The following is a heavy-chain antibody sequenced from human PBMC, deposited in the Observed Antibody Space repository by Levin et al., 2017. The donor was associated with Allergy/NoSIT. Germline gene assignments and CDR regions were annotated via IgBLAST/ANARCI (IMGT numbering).Heavy chain of an antibody. CDR2: ISSSSSYI. CDR3: ARDEAPTVTTEGAFDI. Sequence: GGSLRLSCAASGFTFSSYSMNWVRQAPGKGLEWVSSISSSSSYIYYADSVKGRFTISRDNAKNSLYLQMNSLRAEDTAVYYCARDEAPTVTTEGAFDIWGQGTMVTVSS. J-gene: IGHJ3*02. CDR1: GFTFSSYS. V-gene: IGHV3-21*01. D-gene: IGHD4-17*01.